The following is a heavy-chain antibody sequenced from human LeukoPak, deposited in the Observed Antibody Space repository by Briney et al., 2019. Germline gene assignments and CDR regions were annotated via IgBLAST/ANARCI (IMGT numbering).Heavy chain of an antibody. D-gene: IGHD3-3*01. CDR3: ARDRVTIFGVVGGMDV. CDR1: GYTFTSYY. V-gene: IGHV1-46*03. CDR2: INPSGGST. J-gene: IGHJ6*03. Sequence: ASVKASCKASGYTFTSYYMHWVRQAPGQGLEWMGIINPSGGSTSYVQKFQGRVTMTRDTSTSTVYMELSSLRSEDTAVYYCARDRVTIFGVVGGMDVWGKGTTATVSS.